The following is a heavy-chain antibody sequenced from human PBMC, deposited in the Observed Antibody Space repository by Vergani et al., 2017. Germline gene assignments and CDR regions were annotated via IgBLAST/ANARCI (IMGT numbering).Heavy chain of an antibody. Sequence: QVQLQQSGPGLVKPSQTLSLTCAISGDSVSSNSAAWNWIRQSPSRGLEWLGRTYYRSKWYNDYAVSVKSRITINPDTSKNQFSLQLNSVTPEDTAVYYCARSGKLLTGTKPVNWFDPWGQGTLVTVSS. V-gene: IGHV6-1*01. CDR3: ARSGKLLTGTKPVNWFDP. CDR1: GDSVSSNSAA. CDR2: TYYRSKWYN. D-gene: IGHD1-7*01. J-gene: IGHJ5*02.